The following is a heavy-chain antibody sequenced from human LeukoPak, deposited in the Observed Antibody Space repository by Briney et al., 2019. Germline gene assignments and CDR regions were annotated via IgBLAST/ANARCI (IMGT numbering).Heavy chain of an antibody. V-gene: IGHV1-46*01. CDR2: INPSGGST. CDR1: GYTFTSYY. J-gene: IGHJ4*02. CDR3: ATGRTSRYYFDY. Sequence: ASVKVSCKASGYTFTSYYMHWVRQAPGQGLEWMGIINPSGGSTTYAQKFQGRVTMTRDTSTSTVYMELSSLRSEDTAMYYCATGRTSRYYFDYWGQGTLVTVSS. D-gene: IGHD1-14*01.